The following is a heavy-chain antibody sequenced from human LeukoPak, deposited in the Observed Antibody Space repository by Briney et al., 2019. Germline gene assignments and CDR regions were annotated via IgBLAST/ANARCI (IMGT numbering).Heavy chain of an antibody. CDR3: ARLESGYVSREPFDT. J-gene: IGHJ3*02. V-gene: IGHV4-61*01. D-gene: IGHD5-12*01. CDR2: IFYSGRT. CDR1: GGSVNSGSYY. Sequence: SETLSLTCAVSGGSVNSGSYYWTWIRQPPGKGLEWIGYIFYSGRTNYNPSLKSRVSISVNTSKNQFSLKLSSVTAADTAVYYCARLESGYVSREPFDTWGQGTMVTVSS.